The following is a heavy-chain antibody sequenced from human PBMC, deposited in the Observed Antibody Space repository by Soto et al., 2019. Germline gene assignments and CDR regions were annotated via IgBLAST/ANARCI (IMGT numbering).Heavy chain of an antibody. D-gene: IGHD6-6*01. CDR3: ARGLYSSSSGSKVIDY. CDR2: MNPNSGNT. V-gene: IGHV1-8*01. J-gene: IGHJ4*02. Sequence: ASVKVSCKASGYTFTSYDINWVRQATGQGLEWMGWMNPNSGNTGYAQKFQGRVTMTRNTSISTAYMELSSLRSEDTAVYYCARGLYSSSSGSKVIDYWAQGTLVTVSS. CDR1: GYTFTSYD.